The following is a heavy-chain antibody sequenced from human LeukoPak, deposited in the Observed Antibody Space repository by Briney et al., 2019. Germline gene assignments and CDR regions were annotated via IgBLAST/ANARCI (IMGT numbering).Heavy chain of an antibody. CDR2: INHSGST. J-gene: IGHJ4*02. Sequence: SETLSLTCAVYGGSFSGYYWSWIRQPPGKGLEWIGEINHSGSTNYNPSLKSRVTISVDTSKNQFSLMLSSVTAADTAVYYCARVGRWLQSTDYWGQGTLVTVSS. V-gene: IGHV4-34*01. CDR3: ARVGRWLQSTDY. D-gene: IGHD5-24*01. CDR1: GGSFSGYY.